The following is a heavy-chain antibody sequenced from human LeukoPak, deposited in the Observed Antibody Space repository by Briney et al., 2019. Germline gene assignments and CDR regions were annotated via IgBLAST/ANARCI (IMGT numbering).Heavy chain of an antibody. J-gene: IGHJ1*01. D-gene: IGHD6-13*01. V-gene: IGHV4-34*01. Sequence: SETLSPTCAVYGGSFSGHYWSWIRQPPGKGLEWIGEINHSGSTNYNPSLKSRVTISVDTSKNQFSLKLSSVTAADTAVYYCARTYSSNWAQYFQHWGQGNLVSVSS. CDR2: INHSGST. CDR1: GGSFSGHY. CDR3: ARTYSSNWAQYFQH.